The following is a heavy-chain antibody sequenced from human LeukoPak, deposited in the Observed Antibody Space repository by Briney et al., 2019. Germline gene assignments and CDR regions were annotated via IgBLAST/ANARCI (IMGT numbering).Heavy chain of an antibody. CDR1: GFTFSSYA. D-gene: IGHD3-9*01. Sequence: GGSLRLSCAGSGFTFSSYAMSWVRQAPGKGLEWVSAISGSGGSTYYADSVKGRFTISRDNSKSTLYLQMNTLRAEDTAVYYCARGHYDILTGFDYWGQGTLVTVSS. V-gene: IGHV3-23*01. CDR3: ARGHYDILTGFDY. J-gene: IGHJ4*02. CDR2: ISGSGGST.